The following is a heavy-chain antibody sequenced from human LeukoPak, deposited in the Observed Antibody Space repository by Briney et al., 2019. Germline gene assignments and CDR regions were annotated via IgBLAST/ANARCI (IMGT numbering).Heavy chain of an antibody. CDR2: ISDSGDTT. D-gene: IGHD1-26*01. CDR1: GFNFNDYA. Sequence: GGSLRLSCAASGFNFNDYAMSWVRQAPGKGLQWVSTISDSGDTTYYADSVKGRLTISRDNSKNTLYLQMSSLRVEDTAVYYCAKGRHSPSGMFDYWGQGTLVTVSS. J-gene: IGHJ4*02. CDR3: AKGRHSPSGMFDY. V-gene: IGHV3-23*01.